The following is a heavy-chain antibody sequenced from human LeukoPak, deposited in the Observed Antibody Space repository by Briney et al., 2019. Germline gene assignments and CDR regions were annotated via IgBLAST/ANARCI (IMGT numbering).Heavy chain of an antibody. CDR3: ATLTGGDDAFDI. Sequence: KSSETLSLTCSVSGGSISIYYWTWIRQIPGKGLEWIGYIYYTGTTNYNPLLESRATISVDTSKNQFSLKLTSVTAADTAVYYCATLTGGDDAFDIWGQGTMVTVSS. D-gene: IGHD4-23*01. CDR1: GGSISIYY. CDR2: IYYTGTT. V-gene: IGHV4-59*01. J-gene: IGHJ3*02.